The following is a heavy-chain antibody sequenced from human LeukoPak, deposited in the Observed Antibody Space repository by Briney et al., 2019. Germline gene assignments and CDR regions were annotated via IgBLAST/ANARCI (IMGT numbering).Heavy chain of an antibody. CDR2: FRDSGGTT. J-gene: IGHJ4*02. CDR1: GFTFSSSA. D-gene: IGHD2-2*01. V-gene: IGHV3-23*01. Sequence: GGSPRLSCAASGFTFSSSAMSWVRQAPGKGLEWVSGFRDSGGTTAYADPVKGRFTVSRDNSKSTLFLEMNSLGADDTALYYCAKVGQVGFSNFDYWRQGTLVTVSS. CDR3: AKVGQVGFSNFDY.